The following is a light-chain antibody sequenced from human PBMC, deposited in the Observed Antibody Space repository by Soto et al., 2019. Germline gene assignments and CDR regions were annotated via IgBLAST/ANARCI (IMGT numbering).Light chain of an antibody. V-gene: IGKV1-5*03. CDR2: KAS. CDR3: QQYNSYST. J-gene: IGKJ1*01. Sequence: QMTQSPSTLSASVGDRVTITCRASQSISSWLAWYQQKPGKAPKLLIYKASSLESGVPSRFSGSGSGTEFTLTISSLQPDDFATYYCQQYNSYSTFGQGTKVEIK. CDR1: QSISSW.